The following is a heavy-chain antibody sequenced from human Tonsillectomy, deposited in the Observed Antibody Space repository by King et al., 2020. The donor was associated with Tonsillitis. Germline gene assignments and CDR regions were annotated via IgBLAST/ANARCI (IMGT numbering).Heavy chain of an antibody. D-gene: IGHD4-17*01. J-gene: IGHJ2*01. CDR2: IYPGDSET. CDR3: ARRVGSNYGDFNWYFDL. Sequence: QLVQSGAEVKKPGEFLKISCKGSGYSFTTSWIAWVRQMPGKGLEWMGIIYPGDSETSYSPSFQGQVTISADKSISTAYLQWSSLKASDTAMYYCARRVGSNYGDFNWYFDLWGRGTLVTVSS. CDR1: GYSFTTSW. V-gene: IGHV5-51*01.